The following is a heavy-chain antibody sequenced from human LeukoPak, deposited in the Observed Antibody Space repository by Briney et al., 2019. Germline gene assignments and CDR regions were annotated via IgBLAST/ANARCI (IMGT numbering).Heavy chain of an antibody. CDR3: ANGFCGGNCYYFDY. D-gene: IGHD2-21*02. CDR2: IAYDGSQK. J-gene: IGHJ4*02. Sequence: GGSLRLSCAASGFTFSSHGMHWVRQAPGKGLEWVALIAYDGSQKTYADSVTGRFTISRDNSKNTVYLQMNSLRAEDTAVYYCANGFCGGNCYYFDYWGQGTLVAVSS. V-gene: IGHV3-30*18. CDR1: GFTFSSHG.